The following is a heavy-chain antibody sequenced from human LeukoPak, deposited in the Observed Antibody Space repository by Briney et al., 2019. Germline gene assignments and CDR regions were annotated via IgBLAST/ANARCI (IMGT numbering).Heavy chain of an antibody. V-gene: IGHV3-30*04. Sequence: GGSLRLSCAASGFTFSSYAMHWVRQAPGKGLEWVAVISYDGSNKYYADSVKGRFTISRDNSKNTLYLQMNSLRAEDTAVYYCAKEMGDIVVVPAGPVDAFDIWGQGTMVTVSS. J-gene: IGHJ3*02. CDR2: ISYDGSNK. CDR3: AKEMGDIVVVPAGPVDAFDI. CDR1: GFTFSSYA. D-gene: IGHD2-2*01.